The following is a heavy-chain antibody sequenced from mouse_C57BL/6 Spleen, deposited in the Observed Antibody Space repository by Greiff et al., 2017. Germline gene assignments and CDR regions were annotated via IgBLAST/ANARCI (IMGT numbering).Heavy chain of an antibody. J-gene: IGHJ3*01. D-gene: IGHD4-1*01. Sequence: DVQLVESGGGLVKPGGSLKLSCAASGFTFSSYAMSWVRQTPEKRLEWVATISDGGSYTYYPDNVKGRFTISRDNAKNNLYLQMSHLKSEDTAMYYCARGTGFAYWGQGTLVTVSA. CDR2: ISDGGSYT. CDR3: ARGTGFAY. V-gene: IGHV5-4*01. CDR1: GFTFSSYA.